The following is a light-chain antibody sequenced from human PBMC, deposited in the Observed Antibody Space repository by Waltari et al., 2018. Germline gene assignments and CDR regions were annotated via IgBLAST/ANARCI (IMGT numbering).Light chain of an antibody. CDR2: ASS. J-gene: IGKJ1*01. CDR1: QSVNKY. CDR3: QNHERLPAT. Sequence: EVVLTQSPGTLSLSPGERATLSCRASQSVNKYLAWYQQRPCQAPRLLRYASSTRATGVPDRFRGSGFGTDFSLTISRLEPEDFAVYFCQNHERLPATFGQGTKVEIK. V-gene: IGKV3-20*01.